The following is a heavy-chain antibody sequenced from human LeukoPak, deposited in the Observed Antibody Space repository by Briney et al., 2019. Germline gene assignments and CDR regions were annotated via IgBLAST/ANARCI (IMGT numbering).Heavy chain of an antibody. CDR1: GFSVSSDY. CDR2: IYSDGGT. D-gene: IGHD6-13*01. V-gene: IGHV3-66*01. Sequence: GGSLRLSCAASGFSVSSDYMSWVRQAPGKGLEWVSVIYSDGGTKYADSVKGRFSISRDNSKNTLYLQMNSLRGEDTAVYYCARVHRSWNFDYWGQGTLVTVSS. CDR3: ARVHRSWNFDY. J-gene: IGHJ4*02.